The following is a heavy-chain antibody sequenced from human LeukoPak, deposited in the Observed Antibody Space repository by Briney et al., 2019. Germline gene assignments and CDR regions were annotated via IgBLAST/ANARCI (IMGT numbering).Heavy chain of an antibody. CDR3: ARDAVVTAPKGEYFQH. J-gene: IGHJ1*01. CDR2: IIPILGIA. V-gene: IGHV1-69*04. Sequence: SVKVSCKASGGTFCSYAISWVRQAPGQGLEWMGRIIPILGIANYAQKFQGRVTITADKSTSTAYMELSSLRSEDTAVYYCARDAVVTAPKGEYFQHWGQGTLVTVSS. CDR1: GGTFCSYA. D-gene: IGHD2-21*02.